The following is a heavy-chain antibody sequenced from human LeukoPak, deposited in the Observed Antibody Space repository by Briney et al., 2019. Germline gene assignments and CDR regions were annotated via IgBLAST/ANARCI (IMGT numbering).Heavy chain of an antibody. CDR2: INHSGST. D-gene: IGHD2-2*01. J-gene: IGHJ5*02. CDR3: ARVGGYATQNWFDP. CDR1: GGSFSGYY. Sequence: SETLSLTCAVYGGSFSGYYWGWIRQPPGKGLEWIGEINHSGSTNYNPSLKSRVTISVDTSKNQFSLKLSSVTAADTAVYYCARVGGYATQNWFDPWGQGTLVTVSS. V-gene: IGHV4-34*01.